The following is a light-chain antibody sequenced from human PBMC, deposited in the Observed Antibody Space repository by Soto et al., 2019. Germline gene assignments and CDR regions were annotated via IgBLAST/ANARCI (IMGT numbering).Light chain of an antibody. CDR2: DAS. V-gene: IGKV3-11*01. Sequence: EIVLTQSPATLSLSPGGGATLSCRASQSISSHLAWYQQKPGQAPRLLIYDASNRATGIPARFSGSGSGTDFTLTISSLEPEDFAVYYCQQRSNWPLTSGGGTKVEIK. CDR1: QSISSH. CDR3: QQRSNWPLT. J-gene: IGKJ4*01.